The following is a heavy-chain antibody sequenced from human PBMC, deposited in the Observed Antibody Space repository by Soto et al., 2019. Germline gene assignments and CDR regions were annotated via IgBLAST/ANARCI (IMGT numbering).Heavy chain of an antibody. V-gene: IGHV4-59*01. CDR1: GGSISSYY. J-gene: IGHJ6*03. CDR2: IYYSGST. CDR3: ARASYFDWFYMDV. D-gene: IGHD3-9*01. Sequence: SETLSLTCTVSGGSISSYYWSWIRQPPGKGLEWIGYIYYSGSTNYNPSLKSRVTISVDTSKNQFSLKLSSVTAADTAVYYCARASYFDWFYMDVWGKGTTVTVSS.